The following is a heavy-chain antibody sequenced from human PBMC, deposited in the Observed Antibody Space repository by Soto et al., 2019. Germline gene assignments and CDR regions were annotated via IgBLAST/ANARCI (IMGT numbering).Heavy chain of an antibody. J-gene: IGHJ6*02. CDR2: INPSGGST. D-gene: IGHD5-18*01. V-gene: IGHV1-46*01. CDR3: ARDWAVDTAMVTTQNYYYYGMDV. CDR1: GYTFTSYY. Sequence: ASVKVSCKASGYTFTSYYMHWVRQAPGQGLEWMGIINPSGGSTSYAQKFQGRVTMTRDTSTSTVYMELSSLRSEDTAVYYCARDWAVDTAMVTTQNYYYYGMDVWGQGTTVTVSS.